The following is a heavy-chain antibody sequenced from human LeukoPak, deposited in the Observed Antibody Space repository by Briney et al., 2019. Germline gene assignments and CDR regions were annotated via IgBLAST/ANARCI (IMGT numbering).Heavy chain of an antibody. CDR3: ARDRDSGYDDDAFDI. J-gene: IGHJ3*02. CDR1: GSTFSSYW. Sequence: PGGSLRLSCAASGSTFSSYWMSWVRQAPGKGLEWVSVIYSTRTTYYADSVKGRFTISRDNSKNTVYLQMNSLRADDTAVYYCARDRDSGYDDDAFDIWGQGTMVSVSS. D-gene: IGHD5-12*01. CDR2: IYSTRTT. V-gene: IGHV3-53*01.